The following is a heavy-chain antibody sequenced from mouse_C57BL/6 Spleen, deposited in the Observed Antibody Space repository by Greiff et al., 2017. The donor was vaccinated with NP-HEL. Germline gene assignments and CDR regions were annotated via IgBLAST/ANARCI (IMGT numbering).Heavy chain of an antibody. CDR1: GYSITSGYY. Sequence: EVKLQESGPGLVKPSQSLSLTCSVTGYSITSGYYWNWIRQFPGNKLEWMGYISYDGSNNYNPSLKNRISITRDTSKNQFFLKLNSVTTEDTATYYCARDPVVVYYYAMDYWGQGTSVTVSS. D-gene: IGHD1-1*01. CDR3: ARDPVVVYYYAMDY. J-gene: IGHJ4*01. V-gene: IGHV3-6*01. CDR2: ISYDGSN.